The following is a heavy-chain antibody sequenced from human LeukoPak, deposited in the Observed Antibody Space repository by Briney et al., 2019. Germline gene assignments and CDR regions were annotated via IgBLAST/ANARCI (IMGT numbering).Heavy chain of an antibody. J-gene: IGHJ3*02. V-gene: IGHV4-59*01. CDR2: FYYSGST. CDR3: ARTDWGGYAFDI. D-gene: IGHD3-16*01. CDR1: GGSISSYY. Sequence: PSETLSLTCTVSGGSISSYYWSWIRQPPGKGLRWSGYFYYSGSTNYTPSLKSRVTISVDTSKNQLSLKLSSVPAADTAVYYCARTDWGGYAFDIWGQGTMVTVSS.